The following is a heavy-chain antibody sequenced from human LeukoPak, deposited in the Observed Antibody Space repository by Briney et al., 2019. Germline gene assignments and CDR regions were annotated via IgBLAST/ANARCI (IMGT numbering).Heavy chain of an antibody. J-gene: IGHJ6*02. Sequence: GASVKVSCKASGYTFTGYYMHGVRQAPGQGLEWMGWINPNSGGTNYAQKFQGRVTMTRDTSISTAYMELSRLRSDDTAVYYCARGGYSSSWFYYGMDVWGQGTTVTVSS. D-gene: IGHD6-13*01. V-gene: IGHV1-2*02. CDR3: ARGGYSSSWFYYGMDV. CDR1: GYTFTGYY. CDR2: INPNSGGT.